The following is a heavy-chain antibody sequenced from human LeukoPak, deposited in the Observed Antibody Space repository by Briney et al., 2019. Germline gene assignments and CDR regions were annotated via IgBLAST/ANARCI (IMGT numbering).Heavy chain of an antibody. D-gene: IGHD4-23*01. Sequence: PGGSLRLSCAASGFTFSSYSMNWVRQAPGKGLEWVSSISSSSSYIYYADSVKGRFTISRDNAKNSLYLQMNSLRAEDTAVYYCARGGPATVVTLNFDYWGQGTLVTVSS. CDR3: ARGGPATVVTLNFDY. CDR1: GFTFSSYS. CDR2: ISSSSSYI. J-gene: IGHJ4*02. V-gene: IGHV3-21*01.